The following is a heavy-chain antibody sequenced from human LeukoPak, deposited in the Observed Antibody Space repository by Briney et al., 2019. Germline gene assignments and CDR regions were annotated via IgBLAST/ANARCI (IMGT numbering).Heavy chain of an antibody. CDR2: ISYDGSNK. CDR3: AKDVGSYSYGYWGIDY. V-gene: IGHV3-30*18. D-gene: IGHD5-18*01. Sequence: GRSLRLSCAASGFTFSSYGMHWVRQAPGKGLEWVAVISYDGSNKYYADSVKGRFTISRDNSKNTLHLQMNSLRAEDTAVYYCAKDVGSYSYGYWGIDYWGQGTLVTVSS. CDR1: GFTFSSYG. J-gene: IGHJ4*02.